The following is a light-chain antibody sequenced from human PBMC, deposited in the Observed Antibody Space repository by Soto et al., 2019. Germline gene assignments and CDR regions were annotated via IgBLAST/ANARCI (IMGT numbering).Light chain of an antibody. CDR3: SSYSITSTRV. Sequence: QSALTQPASVSGSPGQSITISCTGTRSDVGGYNYVSWYQQYPGKAPKLMIYEVSNRPSGVSSRFSGSKSGNTASLTISGLQAEDEADYYCSSYSITSTRVFGTGTQLTVL. V-gene: IGLV2-14*01. J-gene: IGLJ1*01. CDR2: EVS. CDR1: RSDVGGYNY.